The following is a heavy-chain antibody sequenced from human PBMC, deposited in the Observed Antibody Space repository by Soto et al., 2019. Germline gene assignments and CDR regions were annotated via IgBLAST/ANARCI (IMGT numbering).Heavy chain of an antibody. V-gene: IGHV6-1*01. CDR1: GDSVSSNSAA. Sequence: PSPTLSLTCALSGDSVSSNSAAWNWIRQSPSRGLEWLGRTYYRSKWYNDYAVSVKSRITINPDTSKNQFSLQLNSVTPEDTAVYYCAREEQQLVRWGYYYYGMDVWGQGTTVTVSS. CDR2: TYYRSKWYN. CDR3: AREEQQLVRWGYYYYGMDV. J-gene: IGHJ6*02. D-gene: IGHD6-13*01.